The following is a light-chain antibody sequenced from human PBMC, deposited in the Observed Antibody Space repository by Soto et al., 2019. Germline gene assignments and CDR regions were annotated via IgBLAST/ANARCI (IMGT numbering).Light chain of an antibody. CDR3: QQSYKTPHT. Sequence: EKLMSQSPATLSVSPGERVTLSCRASQNIHNHMSWFLQKPGQTPRLLIYDAIIRAADVPARFSGSWSGTEFTLTINSLQSEDFATYYCQQSYKTPHTFGQGTKLETK. CDR1: QNIHNH. J-gene: IGKJ2*01. V-gene: IGKV3-15*01. CDR2: DAI.